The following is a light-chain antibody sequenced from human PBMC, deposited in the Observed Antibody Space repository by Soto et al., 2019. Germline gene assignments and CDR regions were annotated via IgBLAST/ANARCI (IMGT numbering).Light chain of an antibody. CDR3: CSYAGSSTWV. J-gene: IGLJ3*02. V-gene: IGLV2-8*01. Sequence: QSVLTQPPSASGSPGQSVTISCTGTSSDVGGYNYVSWYQQHPGKAPKLMIYEVTKRPSGVPDRFSGSKSGNTASLTVSGLQAEDEAYYYCCSYAGSSTWVFGGGTKLTVL. CDR1: SSDVGGYNY. CDR2: EVT.